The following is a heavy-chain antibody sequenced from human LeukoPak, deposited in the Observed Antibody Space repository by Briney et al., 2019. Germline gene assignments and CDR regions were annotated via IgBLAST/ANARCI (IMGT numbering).Heavy chain of an antibody. CDR1: SYTFSSYG. V-gene: IGHV1-18*01. CDR2: ISAYNGNT. J-gene: IGHJ6*02. Sequence: ASVKVSCKASSYTFSSYGISWVRQAPGQGLEWMGWISAYNGNTNYVQKFQGRVTMTTDTSTSTAYMELRSLRSDDTAVYYCARDEQWLVHYYYGMDVWGQGTTVTVSS. CDR3: ARDEQWLVHYYYGMDV. D-gene: IGHD6-19*01.